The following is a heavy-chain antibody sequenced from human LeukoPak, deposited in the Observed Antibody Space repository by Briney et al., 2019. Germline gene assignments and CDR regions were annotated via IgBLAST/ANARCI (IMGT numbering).Heavy chain of an antibody. CDR2: MYYTGST. V-gene: IGHV4-59*08. J-gene: IGHJ4*02. D-gene: IGHD3-22*01. CDR3: ARHLPYDSSAYYLAPFDY. CDR1: GASISSYC. Sequence: SETLSLTCTVSGASISSYCWGWVRQPPEEGLEWIGYMYYTGSTNYNPSLKSRVTMSVDTSKSQFYLKLSSVTAADTAVYYCARHLPYDSSAYYLAPFDYWGQGTLVTVSS.